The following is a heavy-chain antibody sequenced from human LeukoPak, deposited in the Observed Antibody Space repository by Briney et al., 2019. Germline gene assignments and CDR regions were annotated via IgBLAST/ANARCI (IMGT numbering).Heavy chain of an antibody. D-gene: IGHD3-22*01. V-gene: IGHV3-53*05. CDR1: GFNVSSKY. CDR3: AKGSKLVVITRDHYMAV. Sequence: GGSLRLSCTASGFNVSSKYMNWVRQAPGKGLEWVAVIYSGGSTHYADSVKGRFTISRDNSKNTLYLQMNSLRAGDTAVYYCAKGSKLVVITRDHYMAVWGKGTTVTISS. J-gene: IGHJ6*03. CDR2: IYSGGST.